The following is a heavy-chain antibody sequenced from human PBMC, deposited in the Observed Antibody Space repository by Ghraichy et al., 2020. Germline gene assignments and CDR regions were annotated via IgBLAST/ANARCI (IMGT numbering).Heavy chain of an antibody. Sequence: ELLNISCAVYGGSFSGYYWSWIRQPPGKGLEWIGEINHSGSTNYNPSLKSRVTISVDTSKNQFSLKLSSVTAADTAVYYCASSRPDTAMASDAFDIWGQGTMVTVSS. D-gene: IGHD5-18*01. V-gene: IGHV4-34*01. CDR1: GGSFSGYY. CDR3: ASSRPDTAMASDAFDI. CDR2: INHSGST. J-gene: IGHJ3*02.